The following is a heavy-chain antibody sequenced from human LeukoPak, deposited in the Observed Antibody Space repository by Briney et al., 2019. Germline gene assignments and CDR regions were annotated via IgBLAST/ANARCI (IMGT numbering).Heavy chain of an antibody. CDR2: IKQDGSEK. CDR1: GFTFSSYW. J-gene: IGHJ4*02. D-gene: IGHD3-22*01. CDR3: ARSSVDSSGYYYYFDY. Sequence: GGSLRLSCAASGFTFSSYWMGWVRQAPGKGLEWVANIKQDGSEKYYVDSVKGRFTISRDNAKNSLYLQMNSLRAEDTAVYYCARSSVDSSGYYYYFDYWGQGTLVTVSS. V-gene: IGHV3-7*01.